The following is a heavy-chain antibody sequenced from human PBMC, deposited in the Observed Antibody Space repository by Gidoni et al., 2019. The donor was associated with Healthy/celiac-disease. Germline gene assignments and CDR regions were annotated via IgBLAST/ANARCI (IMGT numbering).Heavy chain of an antibody. V-gene: IGHV3-53*01. CDR3: ARVEMATNYYYYGMDV. CDR1: GFTVSRNY. D-gene: IGHD5-12*01. CDR2: IYSGGST. J-gene: IGHJ6*02. Sequence: EVQLVESGGGLIQPGGSLRLSCAASGFTVSRNYMSWLRTAPGKGLEWVSVIYSGGSTYYADSVKGRFTISRDNSKNTLYLQMNSLRAEDTAVYYCARVEMATNYYYYGMDVWGQGTTVTVSS.